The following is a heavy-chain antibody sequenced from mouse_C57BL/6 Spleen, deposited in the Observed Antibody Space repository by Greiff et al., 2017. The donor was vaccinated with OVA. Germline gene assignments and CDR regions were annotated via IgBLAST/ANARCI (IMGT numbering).Heavy chain of an antibody. Sequence: VQLKESGPELVKPGASVKIPCKASGYTFTDYNMDWVKQSHGKSLEWIGDINPNNGGTIYNQKFKGKATLTVDKSSSTAYMELRSLTSEDTAVYYCARSGGYYGSSYGFDYWGQGTTLTVSS. CDR1: GYTFTDYN. J-gene: IGHJ2*01. CDR2: INPNNGGT. CDR3: ARSGGYYGSSYGFDY. D-gene: IGHD1-1*01. V-gene: IGHV1-18*01.